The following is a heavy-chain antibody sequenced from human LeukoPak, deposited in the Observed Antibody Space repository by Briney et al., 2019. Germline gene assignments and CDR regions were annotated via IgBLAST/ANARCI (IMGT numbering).Heavy chain of an antibody. Sequence: PSQTLSLTCTVSGGTISSGDYYWSWIRQPPGKGLEWIAYMYYSGSTYYNPSLKSRVTMSADTSKNQLSLKLSSVTAADTAVYYCARPYYYDSRIDPWGQGILVTVSS. V-gene: IGHV4-30-4*01. J-gene: IGHJ5*02. CDR3: ARPYYYDSRIDP. D-gene: IGHD3-22*01. CDR2: MYYSGST. CDR1: GGTISSGDYY.